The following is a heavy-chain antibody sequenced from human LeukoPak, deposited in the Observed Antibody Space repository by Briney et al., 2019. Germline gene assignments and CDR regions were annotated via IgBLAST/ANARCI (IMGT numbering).Heavy chain of an antibody. Sequence: GASVKVSCKVSGYTLTELSMHWVRQAPGKGLEWMGGFDPEDGETIYAQKFQGRVTMTEDTSTDTAYMELSSLRSEDTAVYYCARAIMEVGYCSSTSCLGDYYYMDVWGKGTTVTVSS. CDR2: FDPEDGET. CDR1: GYTLTELS. CDR3: ARAIMEVGYCSSTSCLGDYYYMDV. D-gene: IGHD2-2*01. J-gene: IGHJ6*03. V-gene: IGHV1-24*01.